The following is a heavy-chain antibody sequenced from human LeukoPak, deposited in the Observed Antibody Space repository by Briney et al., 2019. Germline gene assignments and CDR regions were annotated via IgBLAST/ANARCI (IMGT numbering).Heavy chain of an antibody. V-gene: IGHV1-2*02. CDR3: AATHSTYYDFWSGRGDY. Sequence: ASVKVSCKASGYTFTDYYMHWVRQAPGQGLEWMGWINPNSGGTNYAQKFQGRVTMTRNTSISTAYMELSRLRSDDTAAYYCAATHSTYYDFWSGRGDYWGQGTLVTVSS. D-gene: IGHD3-3*01. CDR2: INPNSGGT. CDR1: GYTFTDYY. J-gene: IGHJ4*02.